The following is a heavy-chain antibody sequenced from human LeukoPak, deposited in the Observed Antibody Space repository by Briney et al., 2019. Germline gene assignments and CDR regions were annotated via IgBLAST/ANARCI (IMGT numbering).Heavy chain of an antibody. Sequence: GGSLRLSCAASGFTFSNYWMHWVRQAPGKGLVWVSRINSNGSSRNYADSVKGRFTISRDNAKNTLYLQTNSLRAEDTAVYYCASASSHRIAAGGDYWGQGTLVTVSS. CDR1: GFTFSNYW. CDR2: INSNGSSR. V-gene: IGHV3-74*01. D-gene: IGHD6-13*01. J-gene: IGHJ4*02. CDR3: ASASSHRIAAGGDY.